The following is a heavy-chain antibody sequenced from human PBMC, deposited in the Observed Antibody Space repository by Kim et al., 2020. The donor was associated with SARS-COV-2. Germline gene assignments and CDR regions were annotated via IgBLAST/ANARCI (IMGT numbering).Heavy chain of an antibody. D-gene: IGHD6-13*01. CDR3: AKDRRSSWTFDY. V-gene: IGHV3-30*18. J-gene: IGHJ4*02. CDR1: GFTFSNYA. CDR2: ITYDGSNK. Sequence: GGSLRLSCAASGFTFSNYAMHWVRQAPGKGLEWVAVITYDGSNKYYGDSVKGRFTISRDNSKNTLYLQMNSLRAEDTAVYYCAKDRRSSWTFDYWGQGTLVTVSS.